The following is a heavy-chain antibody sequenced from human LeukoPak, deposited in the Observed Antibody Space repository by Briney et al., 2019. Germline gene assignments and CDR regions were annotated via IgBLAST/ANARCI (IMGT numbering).Heavy chain of an antibody. CDR1: GFTFSSYG. J-gene: IGHJ4*02. D-gene: IGHD2-21*02. CDR2: IWYDGSNK. V-gene: IGHV3-33*01. CDR3: ARILAYCGGDCYGGFDY. Sequence: PGGSLRLSCAASGFTFSSYGMHGVRQAPGKGLEGVAVIWYDGSNKYYADSVKGRFTISRDNSKNTLYLQMNSLRAEDTAVYYCARILAYCGGDCYGGFDYWGQGTLVTVSS.